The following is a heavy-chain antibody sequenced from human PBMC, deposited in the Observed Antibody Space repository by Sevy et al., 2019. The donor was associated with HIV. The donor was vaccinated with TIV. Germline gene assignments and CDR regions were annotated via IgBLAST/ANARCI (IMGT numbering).Heavy chain of an antibody. CDR3: ARDVLYCSGGSCPSR. D-gene: IGHD2-15*01. CDR1: GFTFSSYS. V-gene: IGHV3-48*02. J-gene: IGHJ4*02. Sequence: GGSLRLSCAASGFTFSSYSMNWVRQAPGKGLEWVSYISSSSSTIYYADSVKGRFTISRDNAKNSLYLQMNSLRDEDTAVYYCARDVLYCSGGSCPSRWGQGTLVTVSS. CDR2: ISSSSSTI.